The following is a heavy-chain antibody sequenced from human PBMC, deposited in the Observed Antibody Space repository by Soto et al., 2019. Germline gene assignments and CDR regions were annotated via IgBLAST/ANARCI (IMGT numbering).Heavy chain of an antibody. Sequence: SETLSLTCAVYGGSFSGYYWSWIRRPPGKGLEWIGEINHSGSTNYNPSLKSRVTISVDTSNNQFSLKLSSVTAADTAVYYCARVLLWFGELLDHWFDPWGQGTLVTVSS. V-gene: IGHV4-34*01. CDR1: GGSFSGYY. CDR3: ARVLLWFGELLDHWFDP. CDR2: INHSGST. D-gene: IGHD3-10*01. J-gene: IGHJ5*02.